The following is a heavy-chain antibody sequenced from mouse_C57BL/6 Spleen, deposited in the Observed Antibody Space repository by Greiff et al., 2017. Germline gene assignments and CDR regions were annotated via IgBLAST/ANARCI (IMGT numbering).Heavy chain of an antibody. CDR2: IYPRSGNT. CDR1: GYTFTSYG. D-gene: IGHD4-1*01. Sequence: VQLQESGAELARPGASVKLSCKASGYTFTSYGISWVKQRTGQGLEWIGEIYPRSGNTYYNEKFKGKATLTADKSSSTAYMELRSLTSEDSAVYFCARRTGDWYFDVWGTGTTVTVSS. CDR3: ARRTGDWYFDV. V-gene: IGHV1-81*01. J-gene: IGHJ1*03.